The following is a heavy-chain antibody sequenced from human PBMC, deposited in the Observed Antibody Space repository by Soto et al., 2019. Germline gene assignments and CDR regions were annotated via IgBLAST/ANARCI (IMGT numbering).Heavy chain of an antibody. V-gene: IGHV3-11*06. Sequence: GGSLRLSCAASGFTFSDYYMSWIRQAPGKGLEWVSYISSSSSYTNYADSVKGRFTISRDNAKNSLYLQMNSLRAEATAVDYCAGDGPSMATRRRFDYWGPGTLVAVSS. CDR1: GFTFSDYY. CDR2: ISSSSSYT. D-gene: IGHD1-1*01. J-gene: IGHJ4*02. CDR3: AGDGPSMATRRRFDY.